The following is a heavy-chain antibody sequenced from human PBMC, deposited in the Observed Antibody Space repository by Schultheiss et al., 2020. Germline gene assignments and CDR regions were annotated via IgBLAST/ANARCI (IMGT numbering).Heavy chain of an antibody. D-gene: IGHD6-6*01. V-gene: IGHV3-74*01. J-gene: IGHJ4*02. CDR3: AKDISSEYSSSPGSDY. CDR2: INSDGSST. CDR1: GFTFSSYA. Sequence: GESLKISCAASGFTFSSYAMSWVRQAPGKGLVWVSRINSDGSSTSYADSVKGRFTISRDNAKNTLYLQMNSLRAEDTALYYCAKDISSEYSSSPGSDYWGQGTLVTVSS.